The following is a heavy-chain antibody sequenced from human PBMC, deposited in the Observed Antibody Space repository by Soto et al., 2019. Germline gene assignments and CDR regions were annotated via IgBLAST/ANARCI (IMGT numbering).Heavy chain of an antibody. CDR1: GFTFSSYA. J-gene: IGHJ4*01. CDR2: ISYDGSNK. Sequence: QVQLVESGGGVVQPGRSLRLSCAASGFTFSSYAMHGVRQAPGKGLEWVAVISYDGSNKYYACSVMGRFTISRDNSKNELYLQMNSLRAEDTAVYYCASDVYSSRCYYFCFSGHGTLVTVSS. V-gene: IGHV3-30-3*01. CDR3: ASDVYSSRCYYFCF. D-gene: IGHD6-13*01.